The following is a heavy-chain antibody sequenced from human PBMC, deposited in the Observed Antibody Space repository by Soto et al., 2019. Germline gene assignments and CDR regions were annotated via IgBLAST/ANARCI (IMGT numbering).Heavy chain of an antibody. D-gene: IGHD5-12*01. CDR3: ARDSGYDSAFDI. CDR2: ISSSSYT. Sequence: GSLRLSCAASGFTFSDYYMSWIRQAPGKGLEWVSYISSSSYTNYADSVKGRFTISRDNAKNSLYLQMNSLRAEDTAVYYCARDSGYDSAFDIWGQGTMVTVSS. V-gene: IGHV3-11*06. J-gene: IGHJ3*02. CDR1: GFTFSDYY.